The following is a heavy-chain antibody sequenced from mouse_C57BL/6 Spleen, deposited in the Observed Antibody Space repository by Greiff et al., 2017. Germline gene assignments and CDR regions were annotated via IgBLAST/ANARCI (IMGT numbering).Heavy chain of an antibody. CDR1: GYTFTDYN. J-gene: IGHJ4*01. CDR2: INPNNGGT. CDR3: ARGGIYYDYDGGAMDY. Sequence: DVQLQESGPELVKPGASVKIPCKASGYTFTDYNMDWVKQSHGKSLEWIGDINPNNGGTIYNQKFKGKATLTVDKSSSTAYMELRSLTSEDTAVYYCARGGIYYDYDGGAMDYWGQGTSVTVSS. V-gene: IGHV1-18*01. D-gene: IGHD2-4*01.